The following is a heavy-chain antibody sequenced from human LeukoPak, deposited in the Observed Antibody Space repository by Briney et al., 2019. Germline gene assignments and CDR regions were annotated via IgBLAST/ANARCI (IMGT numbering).Heavy chain of an antibody. CDR2: INQDGSER. CDR3: VRDGGGYKYGNDAFDM. J-gene: IGHJ3*02. Sequence: GGSLRLSCAAPGFTLSGYWMSWVRQAPGKGLEWVADINQDGSERHYVESVKGRFTISRDNAKNSLFLQMNSLRAEDTAVYYCVRDGGGYKYGNDAFDMWGQGTMVTVSS. V-gene: IGHV3-7*01. CDR1: GFTLSGYW. D-gene: IGHD5-18*01.